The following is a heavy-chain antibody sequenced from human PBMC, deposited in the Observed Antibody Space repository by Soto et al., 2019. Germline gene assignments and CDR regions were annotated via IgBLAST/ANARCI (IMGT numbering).Heavy chain of an antibody. J-gene: IGHJ3*02. CDR1: GSGFSSHW. Sequence: GASLKTYCQGSGSGFSSHWVAWLRQMPGKGLEWVGIIYPGNSNTMYSPSFQGQVTISADTALSTTYLQWDTLKPSDTAIYFCASDSHCDGGNGPMGGFDMWGQGTMVT. V-gene: IGHV5-51*01. CDR2: IYPGNSNT. D-gene: IGHD2-15*01. CDR3: ASDSHCDGGNGPMGGFDM.